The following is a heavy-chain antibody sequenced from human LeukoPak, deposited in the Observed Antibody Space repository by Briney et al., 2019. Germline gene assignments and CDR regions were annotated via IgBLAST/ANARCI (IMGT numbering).Heavy chain of an antibody. CDR2: IYYSGST. D-gene: IGHD3-3*01. CDR3: ARHVLSGYLNYWYFDL. CDR1: GGSISSSSYY. J-gene: IGHJ2*01. V-gene: IGHV4-39*01. Sequence: PSETLSLTCTVSGGSISSSSYYWGWIRQPPGKGLEWIESIYYSGSTYYNPSLKSRVTISVDTSKNQFSLKLSSVTAADTAVYYCARHVLSGYLNYWYFDLWGRGTLVTVSS.